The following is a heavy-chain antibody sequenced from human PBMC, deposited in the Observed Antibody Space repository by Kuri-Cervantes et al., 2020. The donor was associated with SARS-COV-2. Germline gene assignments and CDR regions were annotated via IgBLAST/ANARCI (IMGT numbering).Heavy chain of an antibody. V-gene: IGHV1-8*01. J-gene: IGHJ6*02. CDR2: MNPNSGNT. Sequence: ASVKVSCKASGYTFTSYDINWVRQATGQGLEWMGWMNPNSGNTGYAQKFQGRVTMTRNTSISTAYMELSSLRSEDTAVYYRARRFYGSSWYNYYYYGMDVWGQGTTVTVSS. CDR3: ARRFYGSSWYNYYYYGMDV. CDR1: GYTFTSYD. D-gene: IGHD6-13*01.